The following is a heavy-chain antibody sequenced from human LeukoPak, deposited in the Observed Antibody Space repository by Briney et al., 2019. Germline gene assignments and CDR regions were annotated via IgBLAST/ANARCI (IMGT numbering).Heavy chain of an antibody. CDR2: INEHGSIT. CDR3: ARDVAGSGSL. J-gene: IGHJ4*02. V-gene: IGHV3-74*01. D-gene: IGHD3-10*01. CDR1: GFTFSSYW. Sequence: GGSLRLSCAASGFTFSSYWMHWVRHVPGKGLVWVARINEHGSITDYADSVKDRFTVSRDNAWNTLYLQMNSLRAEDTAVCYCARDVAGSGSLWGQGTLITVSS.